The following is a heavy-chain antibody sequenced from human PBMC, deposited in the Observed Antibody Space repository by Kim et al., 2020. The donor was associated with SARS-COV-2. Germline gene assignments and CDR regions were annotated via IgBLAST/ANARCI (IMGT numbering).Heavy chain of an antibody. CDR2: VYDTGST. J-gene: IGHJ5*02. Sequence: SETLSLTCTVSGDSISTNNYYWGWIRQPPGKGLEWIGNVYDTGSTYYNPSFGSRVTMSVDTSKNPFSLNLNSATAADTAVYYCAGLTIAANGRYNWFDPWGQGTLVTVSS. D-gene: IGHD2-15*01. CDR1: GDSISTNNYY. CDR3: AGLTIAANGRYNWFDP. V-gene: IGHV4-39*02.